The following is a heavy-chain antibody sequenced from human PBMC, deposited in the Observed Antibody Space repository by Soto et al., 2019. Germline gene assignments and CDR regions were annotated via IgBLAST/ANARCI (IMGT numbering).Heavy chain of an antibody. CDR1: GFTFSNYW. CDR2: IKQDGSEI. Sequence: EVHLVESGGGLVQPGGSLRLSCAGSGFTFSNYWMSWVRQAPGKGLEWLANIKQDGSEIYLVDSVKGRFTVARDNARNSLYLQMNNLRAEDTAVYRAVAGLGGSDYWGQGTLVTVSS. D-gene: IGHD6-19*01. V-gene: IGHV3-7*05. J-gene: IGHJ4*02. CDR3: VAGLGGSDY.